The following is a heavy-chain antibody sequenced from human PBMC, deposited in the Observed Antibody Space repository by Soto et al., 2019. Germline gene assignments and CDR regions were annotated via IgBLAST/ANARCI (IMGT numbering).Heavy chain of an antibody. Sequence: EVQLVESGGGLVQPGGSLRLSCAVSRFTVSNNYMAWVRQAPGKGLEWVSFIYSGGGTGYADSVRGRFTISRDSSTNTLYLQMNGLRAEDSAVYYCARNSDAIRFNSGDVWGRGTTVTVSS. V-gene: IGHV3-66*01. D-gene: IGHD3-10*01. CDR1: RFTVSNNY. CDR2: IYSGGGT. CDR3: ARNSDAIRFNSGDV. J-gene: IGHJ6*04.